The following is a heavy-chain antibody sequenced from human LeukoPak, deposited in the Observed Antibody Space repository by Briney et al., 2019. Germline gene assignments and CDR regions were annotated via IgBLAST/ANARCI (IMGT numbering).Heavy chain of an antibody. CDR2: ISGSGGST. J-gene: IGHJ4*02. CDR3: ARDSGSYLQPTDY. Sequence: PGGSLRLSCAASGFTFSNYDMSWVRQAPGKGLEWVSGISGSGGSTYHADSVKGRFTISRDNSKNTLYLQMDSLRAEDTAVYHCARDSGSYLQPTDYWGQGTLVTVSS. V-gene: IGHV3-23*01. D-gene: IGHD1-26*01. CDR1: GFTFSNYD.